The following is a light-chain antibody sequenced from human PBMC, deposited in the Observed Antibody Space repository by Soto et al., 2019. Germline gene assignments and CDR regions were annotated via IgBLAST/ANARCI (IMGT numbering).Light chain of an antibody. V-gene: IGKV3-20*01. CDR1: ESIASSY. J-gene: IGKJ1*01. Sequence: EIMLTQSPGTLSLSPGERATLSCRASESIASSYLAWYQQKPGQAPRLLMHGASSRATGIPDRFSGSGSGTDFTLTITRLQPEDFAVYYCQQYGSSPWTSGQGTTVDIK. CDR2: GAS. CDR3: QQYGSSPWT.